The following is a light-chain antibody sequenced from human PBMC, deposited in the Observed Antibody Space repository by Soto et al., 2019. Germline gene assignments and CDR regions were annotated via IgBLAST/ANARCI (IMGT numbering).Light chain of an antibody. J-gene: IGKJ3*01. V-gene: IGKV1-12*01. CDR2: AAP. CDR1: QGISSW. CDR3: QQDDSFPPGRFT. Sequence: DIKMTQSPSSVSASVGDRVTITCRASQGISSWLAWYQQKPGKAPKVLIYAAPSLQSGVPARFSESGSGTVFTRTISSLQPEDSASFYCQQDDSFPPGRFTVGPGTKVDIK.